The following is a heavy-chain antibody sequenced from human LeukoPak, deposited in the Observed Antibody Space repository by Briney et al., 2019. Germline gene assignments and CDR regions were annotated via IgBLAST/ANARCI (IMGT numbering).Heavy chain of an antibody. V-gene: IGHV3-7*01. CDR2: IRQDGSEK. J-gene: IGHJ4*01. CDR1: GFTFTDYW. CDR3: ARDGTAAGLYFDL. Sequence: GGSLRLSCEVSGFTFTDYWMNWVRQAPGKGPEWVASIRQDGSEKTYVDSVKGRFTIPRDNTKNSLSLQLNGLRAEDTAVYYCARDGTAAGLYFDLWGQGTLVTVSS. D-gene: IGHD6-13*01.